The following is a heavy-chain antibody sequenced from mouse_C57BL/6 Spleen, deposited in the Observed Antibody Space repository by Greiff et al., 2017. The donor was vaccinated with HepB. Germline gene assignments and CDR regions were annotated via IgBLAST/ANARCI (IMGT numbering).Heavy chain of an antibody. Sequence: EVNVVESGGGLVKPGGSLKLSCAASGFTFSDYGMHWVRQAPEKGLEWVAYISSGSSTIYYADTVKGRFTISRDNVKNTLFLQMTSLRSEDTAMSYCARNGPYYYGSSPYYFDYWGQGTTLTVSS. V-gene: IGHV5-17*01. D-gene: IGHD1-1*01. J-gene: IGHJ2*01. CDR3: ARNGPYYYGSSPYYFDY. CDR2: ISSGSSTI. CDR1: GFTFSDYG.